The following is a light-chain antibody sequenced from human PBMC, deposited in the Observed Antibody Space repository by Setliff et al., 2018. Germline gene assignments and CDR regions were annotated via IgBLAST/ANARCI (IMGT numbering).Light chain of an antibody. CDR3: SSYAGNYIYV. CDR2: EVS. CDR1: SSDVGGYNY. V-gene: IGLV2-8*01. J-gene: IGLJ1*01. Sequence: QSVLTQPPSASGSPGQSVTISCTGTSSDVGGYNYVSWYQQLPGKAPKLMISEVSKRPSGVPDRFSGSKSGNTASLTVSGLQAEDEADYYCSSYAGNYIYVFGTGTKVTVL.